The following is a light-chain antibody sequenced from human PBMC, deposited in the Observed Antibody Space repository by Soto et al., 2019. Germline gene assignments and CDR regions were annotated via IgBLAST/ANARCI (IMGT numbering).Light chain of an antibody. V-gene: IGKV1-5*03. CDR2: KVS. CDR1: QSISTW. Sequence: DIQMTKSLSTLSASLGDRVTITCRASQSISTWLAWYQQKPGKAPKLLIYKVSTLESGVPSRFSGGGSGTEVTLTICSLQPDDFATYYCHQYKSILRTFGQGTKVDIK. J-gene: IGKJ1*01. CDR3: HQYKSILRT.